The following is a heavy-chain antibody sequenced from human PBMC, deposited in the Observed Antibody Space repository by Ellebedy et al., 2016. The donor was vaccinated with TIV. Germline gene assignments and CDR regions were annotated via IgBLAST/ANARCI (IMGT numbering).Heavy chain of an antibody. CDR1: GFTFSNYV. J-gene: IGHJ4*02. V-gene: IGHV3-30-3*01. CDR3: ARADFGAAAGTGSRALDY. Sequence: GGSLRLXXAASGFTFSNYVMNWVRQAPGKGLEWVAVVSDEGDNYFYADSVKGRFTISRDNSKNTLYLQMDSLRAEDTAVYYCARADFGAAAGTGSRALDYWGQGTLVTVSS. D-gene: IGHD6-13*01. CDR2: VSDEGDNY.